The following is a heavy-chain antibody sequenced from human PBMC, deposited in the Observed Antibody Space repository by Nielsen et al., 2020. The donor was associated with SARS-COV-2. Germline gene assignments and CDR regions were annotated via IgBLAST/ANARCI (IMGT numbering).Heavy chain of an antibody. CDR1: GFTFSSYG. J-gene: IGHJ6*02. D-gene: IGHD6-6*01. Sequence: GGSLRPSCAVSGFTFSSYGMHWVRQALGKGLEWVAVISYDGSNKYYADSVKGRFTISRDNSKNTLYLQMNSLRAEDTAVYYCAKDLEYGSSKGKASYGMDVWGQGTTVTVSS. V-gene: IGHV3-30*18. CDR3: AKDLEYGSSKGKASYGMDV. CDR2: ISYDGSNK.